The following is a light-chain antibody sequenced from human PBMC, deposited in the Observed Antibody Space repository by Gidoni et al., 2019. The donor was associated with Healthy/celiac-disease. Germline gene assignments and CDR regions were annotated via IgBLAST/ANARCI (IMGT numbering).Light chain of an antibody. CDR1: QSFSSY. J-gene: IGKJ1*01. CDR2: DAS. Sequence: EIVLTQSPATLSLSPGERATLSCRASQSFSSYLAWYQQKPGQAPRLLIYDASNRASGIPARFSGSGSWTYFTLTISGLAPEDFAVYYCQQRSNWPRTFGQGTKVEIK. CDR3: QQRSNWPRT. V-gene: IGKV3-11*01.